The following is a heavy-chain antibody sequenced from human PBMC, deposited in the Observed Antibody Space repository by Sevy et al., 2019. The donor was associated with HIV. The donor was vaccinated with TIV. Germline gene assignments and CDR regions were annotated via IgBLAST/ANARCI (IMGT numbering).Heavy chain of an antibody. CDR3: ASLSSSWGPGGFDP. D-gene: IGHD6-13*01. CDR1: GGTFSSYA. CDR2: IIPIFGTA. J-gene: IGHJ5*02. V-gene: IGHV1-69*13. Sequence: ASVKVSCKASGGTFSSYAISWVRQAPGQGLEWMGGIIPIFGTANYAQKFQGRVTITADESTSTAYMELSSLRSEDTAVYYCASLSSSWGPGGFDPWGQGTLVTVSS.